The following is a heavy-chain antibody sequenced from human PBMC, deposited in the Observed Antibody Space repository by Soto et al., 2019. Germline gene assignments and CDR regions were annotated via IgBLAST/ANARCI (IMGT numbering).Heavy chain of an antibody. V-gene: IGHV4-61*01. CDR2: IYYSGST. CDR3: AREYSSSVDY. CDR1: GGSVSSGSYY. Sequence: SETLSLTCTVSGGSVSSGSYYWSWIRQPPGKGLEWIGYIYYSGSTNYNPSLKSRVTISVDTSKNQFSLKLSSVTAADTAVYYCAREYSSSVDYWGQGTLVTVSS. J-gene: IGHJ4*02. D-gene: IGHD6-6*01.